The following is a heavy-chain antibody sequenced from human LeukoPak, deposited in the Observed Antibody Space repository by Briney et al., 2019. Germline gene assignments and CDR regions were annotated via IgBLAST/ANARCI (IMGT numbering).Heavy chain of an antibody. CDR2: IIPIFGTA. Sequence: SVKVSCKASGGTFSSYAISWVRQAPGQGLEWMGGIIPIFGTANYAQKFQGRVTITADESTSTAYMELSSLRSEDTAVYYCARAGSPAAISHYYYFGMDVWGKGTTVTVSS. J-gene: IGHJ6*04. CDR1: GGTFSSYA. CDR3: ARAGSPAAISHYYYFGMDV. D-gene: IGHD2-2*01. V-gene: IGHV1-69*13.